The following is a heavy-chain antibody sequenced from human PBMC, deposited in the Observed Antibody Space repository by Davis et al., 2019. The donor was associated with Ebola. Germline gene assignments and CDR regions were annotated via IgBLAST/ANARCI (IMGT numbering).Heavy chain of an antibody. V-gene: IGHV3-7*01. Sequence: GESLKISCAASGFTFSRYWMSWVRQAPGKGLEWVAIIKQDGSEKYYVESVKGRFTISRDNAKNSLYVQMNSLRAEDTGLYYCATNYDIWTGLGGGMDVWGQGTTVTVSS. CDR1: GFTFSRYW. CDR3: ATNYDIWTGLGGGMDV. CDR2: IKQDGSEK. J-gene: IGHJ6*02. D-gene: IGHD3-9*01.